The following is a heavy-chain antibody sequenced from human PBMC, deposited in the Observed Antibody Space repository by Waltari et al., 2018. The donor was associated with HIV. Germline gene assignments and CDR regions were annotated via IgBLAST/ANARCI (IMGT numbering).Heavy chain of an antibody. D-gene: IGHD5-12*01. Sequence: EVQLVASGGGLVQPGGSLRLSCAASGFTLSSFWMCWVRQAPGKGLEWVANIKQDGSEKYYVDSVKGRFTISRDNAKNSLYLQMNSLRAEDTAVYYCAVRSPARRLNWFDPWGQGTLVTVSS. CDR1: GFTLSSFW. CDR3: AVRSPARRLNWFDP. J-gene: IGHJ5*02. V-gene: IGHV3-7*01. CDR2: IKQDGSEK.